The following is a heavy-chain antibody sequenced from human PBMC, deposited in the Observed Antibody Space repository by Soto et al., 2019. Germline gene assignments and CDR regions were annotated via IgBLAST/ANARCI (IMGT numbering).Heavy chain of an antibody. V-gene: IGHV1-18*01. CDR2: ISAYNGNT. J-gene: IGHJ5*02. CDR3: ARVLSKDPLSQSHNWFDP. Sequence: ASVKVSCKASGYTFTSYGISWVRQAPGQGKEWKGWISAYNGNTNYAQKIQGRVTMTTDTSTSTAYMELRSLRSDDTAVYYCARVLSKDPLSQSHNWFDPWGQGTLVTVSS. D-gene: IGHD3-16*02. CDR1: GYTFTSYG.